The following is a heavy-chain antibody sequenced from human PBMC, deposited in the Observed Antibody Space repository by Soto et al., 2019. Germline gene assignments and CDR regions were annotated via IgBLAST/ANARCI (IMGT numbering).Heavy chain of an antibody. CDR3: AVVPPAYRTKGVCYRNYYHGRYV. V-gene: IGHV1-58*01. Sequence: AAVTPSCKASGITFTSSAVQWVRQARGQRLEWIGWIVVGSGNTNYAQKFQERVTITRDMSTSTAYMELSSLRSEDTAVYYCAVVPPAYRTKGVCYRNYYHGRYVW. J-gene: IGHJ6*01. CDR1: GITFTSSA. CDR2: IVVGSGNT. D-gene: IGHD2-8*01.